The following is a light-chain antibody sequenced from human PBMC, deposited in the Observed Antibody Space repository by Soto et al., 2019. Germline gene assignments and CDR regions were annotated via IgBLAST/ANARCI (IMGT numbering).Light chain of an antibody. CDR3: QQYNSYSPT. Sequence: DIQMTQSPSTLSASVGDRVTITCRASQSISTWLAWYQQEPGKAPKLLIHKASSLQSGVPSRFSGSGSGTDFTLTISSXXXXXXXXXYCQQYNSYSPTFGQGT. CDR2: KAS. CDR1: QSISTW. J-gene: IGKJ1*01. V-gene: IGKV1-5*03.